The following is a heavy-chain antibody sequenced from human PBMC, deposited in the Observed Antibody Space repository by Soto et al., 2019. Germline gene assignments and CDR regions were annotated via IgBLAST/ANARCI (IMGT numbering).Heavy chain of an antibody. CDR1: GGSISSGGYY. CDR2: IYYSGRT. V-gene: IGHV4-31*03. CDR3: ARSVFP. J-gene: IGHJ5*02. Sequence: QVQLQESGPGLVKPSQTLSLTCTVSGGSISSGGYYWNWIRQHPGKGLEWIGYIYYSGRTYYNPSLESRVTISLDTSKIQLSLKLSSVTAADTAVYYCARSVFPWGQGTLVTVSS.